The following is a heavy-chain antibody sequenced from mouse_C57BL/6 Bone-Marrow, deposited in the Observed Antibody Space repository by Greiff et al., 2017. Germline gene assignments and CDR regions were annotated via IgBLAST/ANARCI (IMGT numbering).Heavy chain of an antibody. CDR1: GYTFTDYY. J-gene: IGHJ4*01. Sequence: VQLQQSGPELVKSGASVKISCKASGYTFTDYYMNWVKQSHGKSLEWIGDINPNNGGTSYNQKFKGKATLTVDKSSSTAYMELRSLTSEDSAVYYCASYGSSYEAMDYWGQGTSVTVSS. V-gene: IGHV1-26*01. D-gene: IGHD1-1*01. CDR2: INPNNGGT. CDR3: ASYGSSYEAMDY.